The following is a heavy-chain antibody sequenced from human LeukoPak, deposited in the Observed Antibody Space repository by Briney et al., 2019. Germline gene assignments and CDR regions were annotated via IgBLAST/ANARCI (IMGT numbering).Heavy chain of an antibody. J-gene: IGHJ4*02. CDR1: GFTFSSYA. CDR3: ARDRGVRGVIDY. CDR2: ISYDGSNK. V-gene: IGHV3-30-3*01. D-gene: IGHD3-10*01. Sequence: GRSLRLSYAASGFTFSSYAMHWVRQAPGKGLEWVAVISYDGSNKYYADSVKGRLTISRDNSKNTLYLQMNSLRAEDTAVYYCARDRGVRGVIDYWGQGTLVTVSS.